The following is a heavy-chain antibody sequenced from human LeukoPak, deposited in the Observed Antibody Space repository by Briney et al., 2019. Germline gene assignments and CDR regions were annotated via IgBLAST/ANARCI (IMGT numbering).Heavy chain of an antibody. CDR3: ARERIVVVPAVPGYMDV. CDR2: IYTSGST. CDR1: GGSISSYF. J-gene: IGHJ6*03. Sequence: PSETLSLTCTVSGGSISSYFWSWIRQPAGKGLEWIGRIYTSGSTNYNPSLKSRVTISADKSTNQFSLKLSSVTAADTAVYYCARERIVVVPAVPGYMDVWGKGTTVTVSS. V-gene: IGHV4-4*07. D-gene: IGHD2-2*01.